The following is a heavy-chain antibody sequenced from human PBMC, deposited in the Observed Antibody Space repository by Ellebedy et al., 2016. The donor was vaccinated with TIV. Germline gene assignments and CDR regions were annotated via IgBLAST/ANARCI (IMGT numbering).Heavy chain of an antibody. CDR3: ARAVPNWFDA. J-gene: IGHJ5*02. Sequence: PGGSRRLSCAPLGFMLRSYGMSWVRQAPGKGLDWVANIQQDGREKHYVDSVKGRFTISRDNAKNSLYLQMNSLRDEDTAVYYFARAVPNWFDAWGQGTLVTVSS. CDR1: GFMLRSYG. CDR2: IQQDGREK. V-gene: IGHV3-7*01.